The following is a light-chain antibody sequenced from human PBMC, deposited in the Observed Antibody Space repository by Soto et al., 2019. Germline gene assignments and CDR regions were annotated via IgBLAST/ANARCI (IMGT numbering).Light chain of an antibody. Sequence: QSALTQPASVSGSPGQSITISCTGTSSDVGGNKYVSWYQHYPGKAPKLMICDVSNRPSGVSNRFSGSKSGNTASLTISGPQAEDEADYYCSAFTGPTYVFETGTKATAL. CDR1: SSDVGGNKY. CDR2: DVS. V-gene: IGLV2-14*03. J-gene: IGLJ1*01. CDR3: SAFTGPTYV.